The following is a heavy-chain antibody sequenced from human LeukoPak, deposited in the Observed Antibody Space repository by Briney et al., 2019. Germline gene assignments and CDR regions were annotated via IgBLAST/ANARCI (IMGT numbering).Heavy chain of an antibody. J-gene: IGHJ4*02. D-gene: IGHD5-24*01. CDR2: IYASGST. V-gene: IGHV4-4*07. Sequence: SETLSLTCSVSGGSISDSYWNWIRQPAGKGLEWLGRIYASGSTIYIPSLKSQVTMSVDTSKNQFSLKLSSVTAADTAVYYCARGDGYIQILDLWGQGTLVTVSS. CDR1: GGSISDSY. CDR3: ARGDGYIQILDL.